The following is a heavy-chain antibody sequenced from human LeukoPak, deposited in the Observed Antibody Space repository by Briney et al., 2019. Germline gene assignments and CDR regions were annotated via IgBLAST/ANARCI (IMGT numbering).Heavy chain of an antibody. CDR1: GYTFPNYW. CDR2: IYPGDSNT. CDR3: ARFAYGSDYFPGHY. D-gene: IGHD3-22*01. Sequence: GESLKISCKGSGYTFPNYWIGWVRQMPGKGLEWMGIIYPGDSNTRYSPSFRGQVTISADKSINTAYLQRSSLKASDTAMYYCARFAYGSDYFPGHYWGQGTLVTVSS. J-gene: IGHJ4*02. V-gene: IGHV5-51*01.